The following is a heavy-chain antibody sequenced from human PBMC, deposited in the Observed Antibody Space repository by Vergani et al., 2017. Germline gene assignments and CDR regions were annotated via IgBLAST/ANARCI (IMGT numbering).Heavy chain of an antibody. CDR2: INAGNGNT. D-gene: IGHD6-13*01. CDR3: ARMFPGTAWFDP. J-gene: IGHJ5*02. Sequence: QVQLVQSGAEVKKPGASVTVSCKASGYTFTSYAMHWVRQAPGQRLEWMGWINAGNGNTKYSQKFQGRVTITRDTSASTAYMELSSLRSEDTAVYYCARMFPGTAWFDPWGQGTLVTVSS. CDR1: GYTFTSYA. V-gene: IGHV1-3*01.